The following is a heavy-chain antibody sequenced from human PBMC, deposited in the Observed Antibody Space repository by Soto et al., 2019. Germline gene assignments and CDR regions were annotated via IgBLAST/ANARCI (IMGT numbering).Heavy chain of an antibody. CDR2: ISWDGGST. CDR3: AKDHSKAESGVGGFDY. CDR1: GFTFDDYA. J-gene: IGHJ4*02. V-gene: IGHV3-43D*03. Sequence: GGSLRLSCAASGFTFDDYAMHWVRQAPGKGLEWVSLISWDGGSTYYADSVKGRFTISRDNSKNSLYLQMNSMRAEDTAFSYCAKDHSKAESGVGGFDYWGQGTLVTVSS. D-gene: IGHD3-10*01.